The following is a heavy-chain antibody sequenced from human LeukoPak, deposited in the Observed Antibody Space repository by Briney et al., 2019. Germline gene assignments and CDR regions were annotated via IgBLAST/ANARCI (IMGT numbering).Heavy chain of an antibody. V-gene: IGHV1-18*01. CDR2: ISAYNGNT. D-gene: IGHD6-19*01. CDR3: ASGGDSSGWFNYYYYGMDV. J-gene: IGHJ6*02. CDR1: GGTFSSYA. Sequence: ASVTVSCKASGGTFSSYAISWVRQAPGQGLEWMGWISAYNGNTNYAQKLQGRVTMTTDTSTSTAYMELRSLRSDDTAVYYCASGGDSSGWFNYYYYGMDVWGQGTTVTVSS.